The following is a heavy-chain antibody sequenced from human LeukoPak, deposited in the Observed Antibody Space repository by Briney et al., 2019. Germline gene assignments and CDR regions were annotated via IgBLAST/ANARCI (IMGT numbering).Heavy chain of an antibody. CDR1: GFTFSDYW. J-gene: IGHJ6*03. D-gene: IGHD6-13*01. CDR2: INQDGGGK. V-gene: IGHV3-7*01. CDR3: ATLTGYRSSWYDYYYMDV. Sequence: GGSLRLSCAASGFTFSDYWMSWVRQAPGKGLERVANINQDGGGKYYVDSVEGRFIISRDNAKDSLDLQMNSLRAEDTAVYYCATLTGYRSSWYDYYYMDVWGKGTTVTVSS.